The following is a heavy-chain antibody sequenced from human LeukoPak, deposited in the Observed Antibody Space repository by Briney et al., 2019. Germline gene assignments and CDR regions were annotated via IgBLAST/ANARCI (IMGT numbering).Heavy chain of an antibody. J-gene: IGHJ4*02. V-gene: IGHV3-74*03. CDR3: TGGPVYDTSGYSSGDY. CDR1: GFTFSTYW. CDR2: ININGRTT. D-gene: IGHD3-22*01. Sequence: GGSLRLSCAASGFTFSTYWMHWVRQAPGKGLVWVSHININGRTTAYADSVKGRFTISRDNAKNTLYLQMNSLRAEDTAVYYCTGGPVYDTSGYSSGDYWGQGALVTVSS.